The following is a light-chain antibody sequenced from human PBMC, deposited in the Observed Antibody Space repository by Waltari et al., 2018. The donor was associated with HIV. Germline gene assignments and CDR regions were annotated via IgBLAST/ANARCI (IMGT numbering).Light chain of an antibody. Sequence: DIQMTQSPSAMSASVGARVPITCRARQFISTSLAWYQQRPSSAPKLLIFAASRLQSGVPSRFSGGGSGTQFTLTINRLQPEDLATYYCQQAFSFPHTFGQGT. J-gene: IGKJ2*01. CDR1: QFISTS. CDR2: AAS. V-gene: IGKV1-12*01. CDR3: QQAFSFPHT.